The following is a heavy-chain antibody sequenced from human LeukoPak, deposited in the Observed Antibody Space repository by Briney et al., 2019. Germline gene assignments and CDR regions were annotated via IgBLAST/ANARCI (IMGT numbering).Heavy chain of an antibody. Sequence: SETLSLTCTVSGGSISTYYWSWLRQPPGKGLEWIGYISYSGNTNYDPSLKSRVTISVDTSKNQFSLKLSSVTAADTAVYYCARVRKTQIYNYGSLDYYYYMDVWGKGTTVTVSS. CDR2: ISYSGNT. CDR1: GGSISTYY. J-gene: IGHJ6*03. D-gene: IGHD5-18*01. CDR3: ARVRKTQIYNYGSLDYYYYMDV. V-gene: IGHV4-59*01.